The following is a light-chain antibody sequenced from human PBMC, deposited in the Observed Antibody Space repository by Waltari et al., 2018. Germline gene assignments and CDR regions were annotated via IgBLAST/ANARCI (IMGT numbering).Light chain of an antibody. CDR1: QSVFYSSNNKND. CDR2: GAS. CDR3: QQYSGFPRT. Sequence: DIVMIQPPASLPVSLGERVTTISKSSQSVFYSSNNKNDLAWYQQRPGQSPRLLLYGASARASGVPDRFSGSGSGTDFTLTISSLQAEDVAVYYCQQYSGFPRTFGQGTKVEI. J-gene: IGKJ2*01. V-gene: IGKV4-1*01.